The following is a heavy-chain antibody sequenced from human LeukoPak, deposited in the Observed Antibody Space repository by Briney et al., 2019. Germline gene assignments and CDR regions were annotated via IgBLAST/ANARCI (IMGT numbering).Heavy chain of an antibody. D-gene: IGHD5-18*01. Sequence: SETLSLTCTVSGGSISSSSYYWGWIRQPPGKGLEWLGSIYYSGSTYYNPSLKRRVTISVDTSKNQFSLKLSSVTAADTAVYYCASTAAPRHQYSYGWPGYDYWGQGTLVTVSS. CDR1: GGSISSSSYY. CDR3: ASTAAPRHQYSYGWPGYDY. J-gene: IGHJ4*02. CDR2: IYYSGST. V-gene: IGHV4-39*01.